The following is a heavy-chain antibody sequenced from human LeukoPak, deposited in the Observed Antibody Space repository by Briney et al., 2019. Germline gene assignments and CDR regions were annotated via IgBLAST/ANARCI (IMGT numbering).Heavy chain of an antibody. V-gene: IGHV4-30-2*01. CDR2: IYHSGST. J-gene: IGHJ4*02. CDR1: GGSISSGGYY. CDR3: ARDEAAGGIFDY. Sequence: SETLSLTCTVSGGSISSGGYYWSWIRQPPGKGLEWIGYIYHSGSTYYNPSLKSRVTISVDTSKNQFSLKLSSVTAADTAVYYCARDEAAGGIFDYWGQGTLVTVSS. D-gene: IGHD3-16*01.